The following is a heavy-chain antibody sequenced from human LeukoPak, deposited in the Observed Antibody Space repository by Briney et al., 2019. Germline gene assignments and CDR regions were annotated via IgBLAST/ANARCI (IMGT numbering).Heavy chain of an antibody. CDR2: ISGSGGST. Sequence: PGGSLRLSCAASGFTFSSYAMSRVRQAPGKGLEWVSAISGSGGSTYYADSVKGRFTISRDNSKNTPYLQMNSLRAEDTAVYYCAKVRVFYDFWSGYYDYWGQGTLVTVSS. CDR3: AKVRVFYDFWSGYYDY. J-gene: IGHJ4*02. CDR1: GFTFSSYA. V-gene: IGHV3-23*01. D-gene: IGHD3-3*01.